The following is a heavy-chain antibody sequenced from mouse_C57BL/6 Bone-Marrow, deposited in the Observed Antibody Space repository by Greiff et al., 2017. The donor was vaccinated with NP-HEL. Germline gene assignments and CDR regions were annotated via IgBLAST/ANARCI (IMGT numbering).Heavy chain of an antibody. V-gene: IGHV1-19*01. Sequence: EVQLQQSGPVLVKPGASVKMSCKASGYTFTDYYMNWVKQSHGKSLEWIGVINPYNGGTSYNQKFKGKATLTVDKSSSTAYMELNSLTSEDSAVYYCARSWLRLPYYWGQGTTLTVSS. D-gene: IGHD3-2*02. J-gene: IGHJ2*01. CDR2: INPYNGGT. CDR3: ARSWLRLPYY. CDR1: GYTFTDYY.